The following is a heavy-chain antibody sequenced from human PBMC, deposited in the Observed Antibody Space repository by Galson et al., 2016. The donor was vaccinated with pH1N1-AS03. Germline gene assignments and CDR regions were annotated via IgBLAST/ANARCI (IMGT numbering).Heavy chain of an antibody. CDR2: IYPGDSDS. Sequence: QSGAEVKKPGESLKISCEGSGFRLSNHWIGWVRQMPGKGLEWMGIIYPGDSDSRYSPSFQGHVTISADKSINTAYLQWTSLQASDTPMYYGAKLAVAGRWFFDYWGQGTLVTVS. CDR1: GFRLSNHW. CDR3: AKLAVAGRWFFDY. J-gene: IGHJ4*02. D-gene: IGHD6-19*01. V-gene: IGHV5-51*03.